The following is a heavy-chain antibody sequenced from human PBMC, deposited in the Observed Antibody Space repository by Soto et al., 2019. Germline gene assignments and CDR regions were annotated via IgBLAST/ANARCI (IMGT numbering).Heavy chain of an antibody. CDR1: GFTFSNAW. J-gene: IGHJ6*02. V-gene: IGHV3-15*01. CDR2: IKSKTDGGTR. CDR3: TRGSYQGNDYYYGMDV. D-gene: IGHD1-26*01. Sequence: EVQLVESGGGLEKPGGSLRLSCAASGFTFSNAWMSWVRQVPGKGLEWVGRIKSKTDGGTRDYAAPVKGRFTISREDSKKTLHLQMNSLKAEDTGVYYCTRGSYQGNDYYYGMDVWGQGTTVTVSS.